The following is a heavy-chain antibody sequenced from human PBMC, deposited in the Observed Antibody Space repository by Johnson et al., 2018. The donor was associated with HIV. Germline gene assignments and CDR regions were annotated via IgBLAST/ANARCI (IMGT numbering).Heavy chain of an antibody. CDR1: GFTFSNVW. CDR2: IRSNTDGGTT. Sequence: VQLVESGGGLVKPGGSLKLSCEASGFTFSNVWMHWVRQAPGRGLEWVGRIRSNTDGGTTEYAAPVKGRFTVSRDDSKNTLYLQMDRLKTEDTAVYYCTTGELWNGYCLHDAFDIWGQGTMVTVSS. V-gene: IGHV3-15*01. D-gene: IGHD3-3*01. J-gene: IGHJ3*02. CDR3: TTGELWNGYCLHDAFDI.